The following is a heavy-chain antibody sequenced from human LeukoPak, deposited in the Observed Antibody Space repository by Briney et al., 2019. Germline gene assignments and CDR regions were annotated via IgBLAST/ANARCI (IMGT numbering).Heavy chain of an antibody. Sequence: SETLSLTCAVYGGSFSGYFWSWIRQPPGKGLEWIGEINHSGSTNYNPSLKSRVTISVDTSKNQFSLKLSSVTAADTAVYYCASYDKWLTYYFDYWGQGTLVTVSS. CDR1: GGSFSGYF. V-gene: IGHV4-34*01. J-gene: IGHJ4*02. CDR2: INHSGST. D-gene: IGHD3-9*01. CDR3: ASYDKWLTYYFDY.